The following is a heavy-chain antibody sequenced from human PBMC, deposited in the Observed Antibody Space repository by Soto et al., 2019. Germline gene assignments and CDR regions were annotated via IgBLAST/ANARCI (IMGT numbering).Heavy chain of an antibody. J-gene: IGHJ4*02. CDR1: GFTFSSYS. V-gene: IGHV3-21*01. Sequence: EVQLVESGGGLVKPGGSLRLSCAASGFTFSSYSMNWVRQAPGKGLEWVSSISSSSSYIYYADSVKGRFTISRDNAKNSLYLQMNSLRAEDTAVYHCARAFGPYGDYEVYWGQGTLVTVSS. CDR3: ARAFGPYGDYEVY. D-gene: IGHD4-17*01. CDR2: ISSSSSYI.